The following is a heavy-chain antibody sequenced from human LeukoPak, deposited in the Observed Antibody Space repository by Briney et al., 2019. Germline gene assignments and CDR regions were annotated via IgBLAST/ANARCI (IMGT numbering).Heavy chain of an antibody. CDR1: GYTFTSYD. CDR3: AREVEEMDFDI. CDR2: MNPNSGNT. V-gene: IGHV1-8*03. J-gene: IGHJ3*02. D-gene: IGHD5-24*01. Sequence: ASVKVSCKASGYTFTSYDINWVRQAPGQGLERMGWMNPNSGNTGYAQKFQGRVTITRNTSISTAYMELSSLRSGDTAVYYCAREVEEMDFDIWGQGTMVTVSS.